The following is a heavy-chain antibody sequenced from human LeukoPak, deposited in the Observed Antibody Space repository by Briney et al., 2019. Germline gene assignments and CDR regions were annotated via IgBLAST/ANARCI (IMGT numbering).Heavy chain of an antibody. J-gene: IGHJ4*02. D-gene: IGHD3-3*01. CDR2: ISGSGGST. Sequence: GGSLRLSCAASGFTFSSYAMSWVRQAPGEGLEWGSAISGSGGSTYYADSVKGRFTISRDNSKNTLYLQMNSLRAEDTAVYYCAKDKSPNYYDFWSGYFGYWGQGTLVTVSS. CDR1: GFTFSSYA. CDR3: AKDKSPNYYDFWSGYFGY. V-gene: IGHV3-23*01.